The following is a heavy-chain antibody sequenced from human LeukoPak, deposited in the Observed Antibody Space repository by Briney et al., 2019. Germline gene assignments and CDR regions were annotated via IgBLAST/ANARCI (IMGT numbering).Heavy chain of an antibody. V-gene: IGHV4-61*02. D-gene: IGHD3-22*01. CDR3: AIQSPIDSSGYYSGFDQ. J-gene: IGHJ4*02. CDR2: IYSSGFT. CDR1: GGSISSSSYY. Sequence: TASETLSLTCTVSGGSISSSSYYWSWIRQSAGKGLEWIGRIYSSGFTNHNPSLKSRVTMSVDTSKNQFSLRLSAVTAADTAVYYCAIQSPIDSSGYYSGFDQWGQGTLVTVSS.